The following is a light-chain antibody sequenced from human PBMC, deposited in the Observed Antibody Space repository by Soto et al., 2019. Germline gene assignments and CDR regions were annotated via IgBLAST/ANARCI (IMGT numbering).Light chain of an antibody. V-gene: IGLV2-23*01. Sequence: QSALTQPASVSGSPGQSITISCTGTSSDLGTYNLVSWYQHHPGKAPELMIYEGSKRPSGVSNRFSGSKSGNTASLTISGLQAEDEADYYCCSYAGSSTYVFGTGTKVTVL. J-gene: IGLJ1*01. CDR3: CSYAGSSTYV. CDR2: EGS. CDR1: SSDLGTYNL.